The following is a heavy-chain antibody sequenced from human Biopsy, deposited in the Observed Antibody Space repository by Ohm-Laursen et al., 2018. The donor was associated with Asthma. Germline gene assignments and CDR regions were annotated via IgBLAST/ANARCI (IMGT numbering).Heavy chain of an antibody. CDR3: ARTTYGHDGFDP. V-gene: IGHV4-31*02. J-gene: IGHJ5*02. D-gene: IGHD4-17*01. CDR2: IYYSGST. Sequence: SQTLSLTCRLSSGSGGYMRSGNYYWSWIRQHPVKGLEWIGHIYYSGSTYYNPSLKSRVSISLDTSKNQFSLSLTSVTAADTAVYYCARTTYGHDGFDPWGQGTLVTVSS. CDR1: GGYMRSGNYY.